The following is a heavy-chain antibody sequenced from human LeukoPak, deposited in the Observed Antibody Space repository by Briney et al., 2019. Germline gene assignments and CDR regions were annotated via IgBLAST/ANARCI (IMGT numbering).Heavy chain of an antibody. D-gene: IGHD6-19*01. CDR1: GFIFSSSS. CDR3: ARQQWLDGAYYFDY. J-gene: IGHJ4*02. Sequence: PGGSLRLSCAASGFIFSSSSMNWVGQAPGKGLEWVSSISSSSSYIYFPDSVKGRFTISRDNAKNSLYLQMNSLRAEDTAVYYCARQQWLDGAYYFDYWGQGTLVTVSS. V-gene: IGHV3-21*01. CDR2: ISSSSSYI.